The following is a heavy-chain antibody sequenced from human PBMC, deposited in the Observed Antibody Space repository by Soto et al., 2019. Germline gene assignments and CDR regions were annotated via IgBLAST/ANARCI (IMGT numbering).Heavy chain of an antibody. D-gene: IGHD5-18*01. CDR3: AKGSTAMTYFDY. J-gene: IGHJ4*02. Sequence: QVQLVESGGGVVQPGRSLRLSCAASGFTFSSYGMHWVRQAPGKGLEWVAVISYDGSNKYYAASVKGRFTVSRDNSKNTLYLQMTSLRAEDTAVYYCAKGSTAMTYFDYWGQGTLVTVSS. V-gene: IGHV3-30*18. CDR1: GFTFSSYG. CDR2: ISYDGSNK.